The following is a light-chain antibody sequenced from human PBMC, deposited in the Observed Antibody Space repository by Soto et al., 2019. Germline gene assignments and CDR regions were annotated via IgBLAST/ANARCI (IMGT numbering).Light chain of an antibody. V-gene: IGKV3-20*01. Sequence: EIVLTQSPGTLSLSPGERATLSCRASQSVTSTYLAWYQQKRGQAPRLLIYGVSSRATGIPDRFSGSGSGKDLNLNSSKPEHEELAEYYYQQCYTSLHTYGGGTKVEIK. J-gene: IGKJ4*01. CDR3: QQCYTSLHT. CDR2: GVS. CDR1: QSVTSTY.